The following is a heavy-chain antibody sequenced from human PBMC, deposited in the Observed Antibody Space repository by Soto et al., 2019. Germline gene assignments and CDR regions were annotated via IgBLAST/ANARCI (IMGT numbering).Heavy chain of an antibody. J-gene: IGHJ4*02. CDR1: GFTVSSNY. Sequence: EVQLVESGGGLVQPGGSLRLSCAASGFTVSSNYMSWVHQAPGKGLEWVSVIYSGGSTYYADSVKGRFTISRDNSKNTLYLQMNSLRAEDTAVYYCAIERIAAAHYYFDYWGQGTLVTVSS. V-gene: IGHV3-66*01. CDR3: AIERIAAAHYYFDY. D-gene: IGHD6-13*01. CDR2: IYSGGST.